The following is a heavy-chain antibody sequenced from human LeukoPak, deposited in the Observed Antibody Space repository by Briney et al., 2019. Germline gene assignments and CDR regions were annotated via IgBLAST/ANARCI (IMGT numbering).Heavy chain of an antibody. Sequence: ASETLSLTCAVYGGSFRGYYWSWIRQPPGKGLEWIGEINHSGSTNYNPSLKSRVTISLDTSMKKFSLKLNSVTAADTAVYYCASTERCSTTCPLDYWGQGTLVTVSS. CDR1: GGSFRGYY. CDR3: ASTERCSTTCPLDY. D-gene: IGHD2-2*01. V-gene: IGHV4-34*01. CDR2: INHSGST. J-gene: IGHJ4*02.